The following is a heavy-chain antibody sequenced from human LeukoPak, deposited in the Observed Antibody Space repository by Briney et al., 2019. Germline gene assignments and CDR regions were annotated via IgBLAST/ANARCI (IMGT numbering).Heavy chain of an antibody. CDR3: ARVMGRYCSSTGCYVDY. J-gene: IGHJ4*02. Sequence: PGGSLRLSCAASGFTFSSYGMHWVRQAPGKGLEWVAVISYDGSNKYFADSVKGRFTISRDNSKNTLYLQMNSLRAEDTAVYYCARVMGRYCSSTGCYVDYWGQGTLVTVSS. CDR1: GFTFSSYG. V-gene: IGHV3-30*03. CDR2: ISYDGSNK. D-gene: IGHD2-2*01.